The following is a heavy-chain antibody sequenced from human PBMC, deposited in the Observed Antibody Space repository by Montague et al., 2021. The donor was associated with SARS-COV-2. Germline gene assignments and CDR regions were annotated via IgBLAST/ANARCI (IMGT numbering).Heavy chain of an antibody. J-gene: IGHJ5*02. D-gene: IGHD3-16*01. Sequence: SKTLSLTCSVSGVSVSSNNYYWTWIRRPPGKGLEWIGYIYFNGNTILXPSLEGRVTTSIDTSKNHFSLRLTSVTPADTAVYYCAREVVGVKTNWLDTWGQGTLVTVSS. CDR2: IYFNGNT. V-gene: IGHV4-61*03. CDR1: GVSVSSNNYY. CDR3: AREVVGVKTNWLDT.